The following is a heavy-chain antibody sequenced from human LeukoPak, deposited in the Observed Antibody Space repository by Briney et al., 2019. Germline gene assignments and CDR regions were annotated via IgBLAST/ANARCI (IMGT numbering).Heavy chain of an antibody. CDR1: GYTFISYY. D-gene: IGHD6-13*01. V-gene: IGHV1-46*01. J-gene: IGHJ4*02. CDR3: ARDREQQLVRGYYFDY. Sequence: ASVKVSCKASGYTFISYYMHWVRQAPGQGLEWMGIINPSGGSTSYAQKFQGRVTMTRDTSTSTVYMELSSLRSEDTAVYYCARDREQQLVRGYYFDYWGQGTLVTVSS. CDR2: INPSGGST.